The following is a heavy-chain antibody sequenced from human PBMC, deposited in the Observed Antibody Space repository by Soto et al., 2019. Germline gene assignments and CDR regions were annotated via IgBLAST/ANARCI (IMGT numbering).Heavy chain of an antibody. CDR1: GFTFSSYG. CDR2: ISYDGSNK. V-gene: IGHV3-30*18. D-gene: IGHD2-15*01. J-gene: IGHJ6*02. CDR3: AKDWGDIVVAAAARYGMDV. Sequence: QVQLVESGGGVVQPGRSLRLSCAASGFTFSSYGMHWVRQAPGKGLEWVAVISYDGSNKYYADSVKGRFTISRDNSKNTLYLQMNSLRAEDTAVYYCAKDWGDIVVAAAARYGMDVWGQGTTVTVSS.